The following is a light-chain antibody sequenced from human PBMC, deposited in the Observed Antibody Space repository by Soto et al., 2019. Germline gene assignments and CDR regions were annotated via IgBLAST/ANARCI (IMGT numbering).Light chain of an antibody. Sequence: IQMTHSPSTLSGSVRDRVTITCRASQTISSWLAWYQQKPGKAPKLLIYKASTLKSGVPSRFSGSGSGTECTLTISSLQHDDFATYYSQQGWTFGEGTKVDI. V-gene: IGKV1-5*03. CDR1: QTISSW. J-gene: IGKJ1*01. CDR3: QQGWT. CDR2: KAS.